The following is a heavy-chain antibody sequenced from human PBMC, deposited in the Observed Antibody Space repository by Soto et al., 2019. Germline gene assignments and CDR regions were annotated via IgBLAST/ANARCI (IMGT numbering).Heavy chain of an antibody. CDR3: AKDSWDYYFDY. CDR1: GFPFSSYG. D-gene: IGHD1-26*01. V-gene: IGHV3-30*18. J-gene: IGHJ4*02. Sequence: GGSLRLSCAASGFPFSSYGMHWVRQAPGKGLEWVAVISYDGSNKYYADSVKGRFTISRDNSKNTLYLQMNSLRAEDTAVYYCAKDSWDYYFDYWGQGTLVTVSS. CDR2: ISYDGSNK.